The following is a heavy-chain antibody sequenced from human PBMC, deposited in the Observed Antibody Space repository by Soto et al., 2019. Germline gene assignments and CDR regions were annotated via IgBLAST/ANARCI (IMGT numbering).Heavy chain of an antibody. CDR3: ARELYGSGTFYFDY. Sequence: QVQLVESGGGVVQPGSSLRLSCAASGFTFSSYGMHWVRQAPGKGLEWVAVIWYDGSNKYYADSVKGRFTISRDNSKNTLYLQMNSLRAEDTAVYYCARELYGSGTFYFDYWGQGTLVTVSS. J-gene: IGHJ4*02. V-gene: IGHV3-33*01. D-gene: IGHD3-10*01. CDR1: GFTFSSYG. CDR2: IWYDGSNK.